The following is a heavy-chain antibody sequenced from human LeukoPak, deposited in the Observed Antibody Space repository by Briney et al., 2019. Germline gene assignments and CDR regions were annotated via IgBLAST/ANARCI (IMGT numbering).Heavy chain of an antibody. V-gene: IGHV1-18*01. CDR2: ISAYSGNT. Sequence: ASVKVSCKASGYTFTNYGISWVRQAPGQGLEWMGWISAYSGNTSYAQNLQDRVTMTIDASTSTAYMELRSLRSDDTAVYYCARAGSSWYEDSWGQGTLVIVSS. D-gene: IGHD6-13*01. CDR3: ARAGSSWYEDS. CDR1: GYTFTNYG. J-gene: IGHJ4*02.